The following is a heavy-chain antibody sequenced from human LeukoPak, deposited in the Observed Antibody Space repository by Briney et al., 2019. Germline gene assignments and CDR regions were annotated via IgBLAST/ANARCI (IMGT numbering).Heavy chain of an antibody. CDR3: ARHEKLGQFDY. D-gene: IGHD3-10*01. J-gene: IGHJ4*02. V-gene: IGHV4-61*01. Sequence: SETLSLTCTVSGGSVSSGSYYWSWIRQPPGKGLEWIGYIYYSGSTNYNSSLKSRVTISVDTSKNQFSLKLSSVTAADTAVYYCARHEKLGQFDYWGQGTLVTVSS. CDR2: IYYSGST. CDR1: GGSVSSGSYY.